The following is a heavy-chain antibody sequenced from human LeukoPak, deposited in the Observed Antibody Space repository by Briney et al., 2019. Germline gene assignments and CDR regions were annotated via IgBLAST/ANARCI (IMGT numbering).Heavy chain of an antibody. CDR1: GGPISSGGYY. J-gene: IGHJ4*02. V-gene: IGHV4-31*03. CDR2: IYYSGNT. D-gene: IGHD4-17*01. CDR3: AREGTYGDSEVFDY. Sequence: SQTLSLTCPVSGGPISSGGYYWTWIRQHPGKGLEWIGYIYYSGNTYYNPSLKSRVTISVDTSKNQFSLKLSSVTAADTAVYYCAREGTYGDSEVFDYWGQGTLVTVSS.